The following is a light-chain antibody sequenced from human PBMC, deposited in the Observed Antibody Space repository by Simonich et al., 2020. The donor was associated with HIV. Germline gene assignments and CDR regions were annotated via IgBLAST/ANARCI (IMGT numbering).Light chain of an antibody. V-gene: IGKV3-11*01. Sequence: EIVMTQSPATLSVSPGERATLSCRASQSVSSDLAWYQQKLGQAPRLLIYGTSNRATGIPDRFSGSGSGTDFTLTISRLEPEDFAVYYCQQRRNWPPITFGQGTRLEIK. J-gene: IGKJ5*01. CDR2: GTS. CDR3: QQRRNWPPIT. CDR1: QSVSSD.